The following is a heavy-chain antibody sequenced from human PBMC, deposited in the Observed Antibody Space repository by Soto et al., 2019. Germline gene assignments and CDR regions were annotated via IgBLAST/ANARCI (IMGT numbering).Heavy chain of an antibody. D-gene: IGHD3-22*01. J-gene: IGHJ4*02. CDR1: GFTFSSYA. CDR2: ISGSGGST. V-gene: IGHV3-23*01. Sequence: GGSLRLSCAASGFTFSSYAMSWVRQAPGKGLEWVSAISGSGGSTYYADSVKGRFTISRDNSKNTLYLQMNSLRAEDTAVYYCAKGYYYDSSGYYYVFGYWGQGTLVTVSS. CDR3: AKGYYYDSSGYYYVFGY.